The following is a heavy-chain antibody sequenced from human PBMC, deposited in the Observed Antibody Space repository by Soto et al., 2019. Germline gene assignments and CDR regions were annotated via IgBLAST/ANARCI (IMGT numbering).Heavy chain of an antibody. Sequence: PSDTLSLTCTVSGGSISSSSYYWAWIRQPPGKGLEWVGCIYYSGSTNYNPSLKSRVTISVDTSKNQFSLKLSSVTAADTAVYYCARLPVPPTRRPHDAFDIWGQGTMVNVSS. CDR1: GGSISSSSYY. J-gene: IGHJ3*02. CDR3: ARLPVPPTRRPHDAFDI. V-gene: IGHV4-61*05. D-gene: IGHD6-19*01. CDR2: IYYSGST.